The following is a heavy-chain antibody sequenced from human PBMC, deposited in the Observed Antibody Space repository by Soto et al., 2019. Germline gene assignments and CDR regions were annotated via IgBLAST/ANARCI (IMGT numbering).Heavy chain of an antibody. J-gene: IGHJ5*02. Sequence: SETLSLTCTVSGGSISSGGYYWSWIRQHPGKGLEWIGYIYYSGSTYYNPSLKSRVTISVDTSKNQFSLKLSSVTAADTAVYYCARMTTVTPYPNWFDPWGQGTLVTVSS. V-gene: IGHV4-31*03. D-gene: IGHD4-17*01. CDR3: ARMTTVTPYPNWFDP. CDR2: IYYSGST. CDR1: GGSISSGGYY.